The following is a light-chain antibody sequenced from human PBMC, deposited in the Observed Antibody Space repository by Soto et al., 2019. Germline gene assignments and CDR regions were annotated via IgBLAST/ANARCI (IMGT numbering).Light chain of an antibody. V-gene: IGLV2-8*01. CDR3: SSYAGINNLGV. CDR2: EVN. J-gene: IGLJ1*01. Sequence: QSVLTQPPSASGSTGKSVTISCTGTSSDVGGYKYVSWYQQHPGKAPKLMIFEVNKRPSGVPDRFSGSKSGNTASLTVSGLQAEDEADYYCSSYAGINNLGVFGTGTKLTV. CDR1: SSDVGGYKY.